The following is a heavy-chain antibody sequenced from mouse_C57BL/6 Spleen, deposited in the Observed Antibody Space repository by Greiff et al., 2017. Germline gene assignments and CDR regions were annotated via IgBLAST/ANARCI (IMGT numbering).Heavy chain of an antibody. V-gene: IGHV1-55*01. CDR1: GYTFTSYW. J-gene: IGHJ1*03. CDR2: IYPGSGST. D-gene: IGHD2-4*01. CDR3: AREGTYYDYDVGWYFDV. Sequence: VQLQQPGAELVKPGASVKMSCKASGYTFTSYWITWVKQRPGQGLEWIGDIYPGSGSTNYNEKFKSKATLTVDTSSSTAYMQLSSLTSEDSAVYYCAREGTYYDYDVGWYFDVWGTGTTVTVSS.